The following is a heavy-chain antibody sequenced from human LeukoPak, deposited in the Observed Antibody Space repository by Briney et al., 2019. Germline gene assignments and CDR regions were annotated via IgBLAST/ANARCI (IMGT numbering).Heavy chain of an antibody. CDR2: ISGSGGST. V-gene: IGHV3-23*01. CDR3: AKSSEAYYYDSSGYYYLYY. J-gene: IGHJ4*02. Sequence: GGSLRLSCTASGFTFGDHAMSWVRQAPGKGLEWVSAISGSGGSTYYADSVKGRFTISRDNSKNTLYLQMTSLRAEDTAVYYCAKSSEAYYYDSSGYYYLYYWGQGTLVTVSS. CDR1: GFTFGDHA. D-gene: IGHD3-22*01.